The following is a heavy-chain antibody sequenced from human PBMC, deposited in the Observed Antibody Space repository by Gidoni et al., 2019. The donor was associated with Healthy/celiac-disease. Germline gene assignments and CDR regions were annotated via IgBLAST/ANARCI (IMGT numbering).Heavy chain of an antibody. CDR3: AKAGVEYCSSTSCYFGYFDY. CDR1: GFTFSSYA. J-gene: IGHJ4*02. CDR2: ISGSVGST. Sequence: EVQLLESGGGLVQPGGSLRLSCAASGFTFSSYAMSWVRQAPGKGLEWVSAISGSVGSTYYADSVKGRFTISRDNSKNTLYLQMNSLRAEDTAVYYCAKAGVEYCSSTSCYFGYFDYWGQGTLVTVSS. V-gene: IGHV3-23*01. D-gene: IGHD2-2*01.